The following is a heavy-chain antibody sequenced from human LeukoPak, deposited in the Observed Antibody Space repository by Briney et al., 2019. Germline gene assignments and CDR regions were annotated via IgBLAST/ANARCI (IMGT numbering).Heavy chain of an antibody. CDR2: IYPGDSDT. CDR1: GYSFTTYW. Sequence: GESLKISCKGSGYSFTTYWIGWVRQLPGKGLEWMGVIYPGDSDTRYSPSFEGQVTISADRSISTAYLQRSSLKASDTAMYYCARGFYGGYYYYYYMAVWGKGTTVTVSS. V-gene: IGHV5-51*01. D-gene: IGHD4/OR15-4a*01. J-gene: IGHJ6*03. CDR3: ARGFYGGYYYYYYMAV.